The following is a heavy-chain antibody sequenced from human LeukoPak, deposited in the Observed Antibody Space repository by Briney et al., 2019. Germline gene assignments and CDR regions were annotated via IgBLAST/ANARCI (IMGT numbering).Heavy chain of an antibody. Sequence: GGSLRLSCAASGFTFSSYAMSWVRQAPGKGLEWVSAISGSGGSTSYADSVKGRFTISRDNSKNTLYLQMNSLRAEDTAVYYCAKDRYYSGSSWYWDWFDPWGQGTLVTVSS. D-gene: IGHD6-13*01. V-gene: IGHV3-23*01. CDR2: ISGSGGST. J-gene: IGHJ5*02. CDR1: GFTFSSYA. CDR3: AKDRYYSGSSWYWDWFDP.